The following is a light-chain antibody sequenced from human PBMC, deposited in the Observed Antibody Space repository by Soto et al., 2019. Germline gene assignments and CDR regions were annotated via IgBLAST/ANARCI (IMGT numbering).Light chain of an antibody. CDR1: SSDVGAYNY. V-gene: IGLV2-8*01. CDR2: EVS. CDR3: SSYAGSNTYV. Sequence: QSALTQPPSASGSPGQSVTISCTGTSSDVGAYNYVSWYQQHPGKAPKLMIYEVSKRPSGVPDRFSGSKSGDTASLTVSGLQAEDEADYCCSSYAGSNTYVFGIGTKLTVL. J-gene: IGLJ1*01.